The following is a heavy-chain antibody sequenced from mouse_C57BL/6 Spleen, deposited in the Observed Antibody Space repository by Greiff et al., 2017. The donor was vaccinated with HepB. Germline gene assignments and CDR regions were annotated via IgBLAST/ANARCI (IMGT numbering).Heavy chain of an antibody. Sequence: QVQLKESGAELVKPGASVKISCKASGYAFSSYWMNWVKQRPGKGLEWIGQIYPGDGDTNYNGKFKGKATLTADKSSSTAYMPLSSLTSEDSAVYFCAKRGGDDGYLFDYWGQGTTLTVSS. J-gene: IGHJ2*01. V-gene: IGHV1-80*01. D-gene: IGHD2-3*01. CDR1: GYAFSSYW. CDR2: IYPGDGDT. CDR3: AKRGGDDGYLFDY.